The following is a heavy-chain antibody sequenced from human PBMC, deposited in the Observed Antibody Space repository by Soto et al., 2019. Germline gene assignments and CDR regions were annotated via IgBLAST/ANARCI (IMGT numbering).Heavy chain of an antibody. J-gene: IGHJ4*02. D-gene: IGHD3-10*01. CDR3: AKGEVRGIIPSYFDY. CDR1: GFTFRWFG. Sequence: GSLRLSCAGSGFTFRWFGMNWVRQAPGKGLEWVARISNDGSNEYYVDSVKGRFTISRDNSKNTLYLQRDSLRAEDTAVYYCAKGEVRGIIPSYFDYWGLGTLVTVSS. V-gene: IGHV3-30*18. CDR2: ISNDGSNE.